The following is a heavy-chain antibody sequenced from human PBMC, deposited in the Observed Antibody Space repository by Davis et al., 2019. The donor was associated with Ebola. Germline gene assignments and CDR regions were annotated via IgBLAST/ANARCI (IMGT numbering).Heavy chain of an antibody. J-gene: IGHJ4*02. CDR2: ISAYNGNS. V-gene: IGHV1-18*01. CDR1: GYTFTNYG. CDR3: ASASSGYGWV. D-gene: IGHD5-12*01. Sequence: ASVKVSCKASGYTFTNYGITWVRQAPGQGLEWMGLISAYNGNSNYAQKLQGRVTMTTDTSTSTAYMELRSLRSDDTAVYYCASASSGYGWVWGQGTLVTVSS.